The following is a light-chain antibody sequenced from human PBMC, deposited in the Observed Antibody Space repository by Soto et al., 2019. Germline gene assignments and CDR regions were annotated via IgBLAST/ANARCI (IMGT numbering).Light chain of an antibody. Sequence: QSVLTQPPSASGTPGQRVTISCSGTRFNIGSNTVNWYQQLPGTAPKLLISSNDRRPSGVPDRFSGSKSCTSDSLAIRGLQSEDEADDYCAAWDDSVKGPVFGGGTKLTV. CDR1: RFNIGSNT. J-gene: IGLJ2*01. CDR3: AAWDDSVKGPV. V-gene: IGLV1-44*01. CDR2: SND.